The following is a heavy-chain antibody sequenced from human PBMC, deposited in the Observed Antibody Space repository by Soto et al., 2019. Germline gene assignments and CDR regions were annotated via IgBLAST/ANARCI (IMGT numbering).Heavy chain of an antibody. CDR2: IIPIFGTA. J-gene: IGHJ6*02. CDR3: ARDDVDTAMPYGMDV. D-gene: IGHD5-18*01. Sequence: QVQLVQSGAEVKKPGSSVKVSCKASGGIFSSYAISWVRQAPGQGLEWMGGIIPIFGTANYAQKFQGRVTITAAESTSTAYMELSRLRSEDTAVYSCARDDVDTAMPYGMDVWGQGTTVTVS. CDR1: GGIFSSYA. V-gene: IGHV1-69*12.